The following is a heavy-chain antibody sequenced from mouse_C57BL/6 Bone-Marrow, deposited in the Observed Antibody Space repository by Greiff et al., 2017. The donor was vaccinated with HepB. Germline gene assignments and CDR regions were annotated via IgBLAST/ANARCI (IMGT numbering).Heavy chain of an antibody. D-gene: IGHD1-1*01. V-gene: IGHV1-53*01. Sequence: VQLQQPGTELVKPGASVKLSCKASGYTFTSYWMHWVKQRPGQGLEWIGNINPSNGGTNYNEKFKSKATLPVDKSSSTAYMQLSSLTSEDSAVYYCARKRTTVVALDYWGQGTTLTVSS. CDR2: INPSNGGT. CDR1: GYTFTSYW. J-gene: IGHJ2*01. CDR3: ARKRTTVVALDY.